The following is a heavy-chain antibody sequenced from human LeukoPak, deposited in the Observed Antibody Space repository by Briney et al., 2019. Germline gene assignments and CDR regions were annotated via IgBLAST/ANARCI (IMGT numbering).Heavy chain of an antibody. Sequence: PSETLSLTCAVSGGSISSGGYSWSWIRQPPGKGLEWIGYIYHSGSTYYNPSLKSRVTISVDRSKNQFSLKLSSVTAADTAVYYCARYDYGEHWYFDLWGRGTLVTVSS. V-gene: IGHV4-30-2*01. CDR1: GGSISSGGYS. CDR3: ARYDYGEHWYFDL. CDR2: IYHSGST. D-gene: IGHD4-17*01. J-gene: IGHJ2*01.